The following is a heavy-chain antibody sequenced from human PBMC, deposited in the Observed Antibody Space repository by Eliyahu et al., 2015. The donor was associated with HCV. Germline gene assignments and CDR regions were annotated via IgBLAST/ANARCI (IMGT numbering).Heavy chain of an antibody. V-gene: IGHV1-3*01. CDR1: GYTFTDYA. Sequence: QVQLVQSGAELKKPGASVKVSCKSSGYTFTDYAIHWVRQAPGQGLEVDGVVQRWPWGTQYSQQFQDRVAITGDASASTVSLELSSLTSEDTAVYYCARKRVGTTGVLMDYWGQGTLVTVSS. J-gene: IGHJ4*02. CDR3: ARKRVGTTGVLMDY. CDR2: QRWPWGT. D-gene: IGHD1-26*01.